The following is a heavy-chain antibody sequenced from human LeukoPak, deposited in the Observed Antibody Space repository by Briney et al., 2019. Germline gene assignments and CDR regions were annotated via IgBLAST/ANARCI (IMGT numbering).Heavy chain of an antibody. J-gene: IGHJ4*02. D-gene: IGHD3-22*01. V-gene: IGHV1-18*01. CDR1: GYTFSRHG. Sequence: ASVKVSCKTSGYTFSRHGITWVRQAPGQGLEWMGWVSGYNGNTNYAQNVQGRVTMTTDTSTNAAYMELRSLRSDDTAVYYCAKDIHPGLDSGASCCFDYWGQGTPVTVSS. CDR3: AKDIHPGLDSGASCCFDY. CDR2: VSGYNGNT.